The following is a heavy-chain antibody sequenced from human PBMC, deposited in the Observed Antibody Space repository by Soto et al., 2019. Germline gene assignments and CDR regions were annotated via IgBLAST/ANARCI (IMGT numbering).Heavy chain of an antibody. CDR1: GGSISSYY. CDR2: IYYSGST. Sequence: SETLTLTCTVAGGSISSYYWGWIRQPPGKGLEWIGYIYYSGSTNYNPSLKSRVTISVDTSKNQFSLKLDSVTAADTAAYYCARLGGYYQAFDSWGQGTLVTVSS. V-gene: IGHV4-59*08. J-gene: IGHJ4*02. D-gene: IGHD3-22*01. CDR3: ARLGGYYQAFDS.